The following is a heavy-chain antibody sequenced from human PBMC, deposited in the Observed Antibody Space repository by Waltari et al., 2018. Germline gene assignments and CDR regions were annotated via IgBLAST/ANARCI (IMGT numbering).Heavy chain of an antibody. CDR3: ASDRGVGLYLDN. J-gene: IGHJ4*02. Sequence: QVQLQESGPGLVQPSGTLSLTCAVSGGSISSNYWWSWVRQSPDKGLEWIGQIHHSGRIIYNPSLKSRVTISEDTSKNQFSLKVNAMTAADTAVYYCASDRGVGLYLDNWGQGTLVSVSS. CDR1: GGSISSNYW. CDR2: IHHSGRI. D-gene: IGHD2-8*02. V-gene: IGHV4-4*02.